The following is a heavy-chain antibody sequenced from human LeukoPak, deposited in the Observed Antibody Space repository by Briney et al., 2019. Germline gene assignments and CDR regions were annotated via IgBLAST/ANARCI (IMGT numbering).Heavy chain of an antibody. Sequence: SGTLSLTCTVSGGSISSSSYYWGWIGQPPGKGLEWIGSIYYSGSTYYNPSLKSRVTISVDTSKNQFSLKLSSVTAADTAVYYCARGIGMIDYWGQGTLVTVSS. D-gene: IGHD2-21*01. J-gene: IGHJ4*02. CDR2: IYYSGST. V-gene: IGHV4-39*01. CDR3: ARGIGMIDY. CDR1: GGSISSSSYY.